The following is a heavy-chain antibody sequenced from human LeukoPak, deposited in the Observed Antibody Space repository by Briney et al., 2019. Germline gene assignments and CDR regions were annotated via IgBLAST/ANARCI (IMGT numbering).Heavy chain of an antibody. CDR2: IYYSGST. V-gene: IGHV4-59*05. CDR3: ARSGAVVVTAMDY. D-gene: IGHD2-21*02. J-gene: IGHJ4*02. CDR1: GFTFSTYSMN. Sequence: GSLRLSCAASGFTFSTYSMNWVRQAPGKGLEWIGSIYYSGSTYYNPSLKSRVTISVDTSKNQFSLKLSSVTAADTAVYYCARSGAVVVTAMDYWGQGTLVTVSS.